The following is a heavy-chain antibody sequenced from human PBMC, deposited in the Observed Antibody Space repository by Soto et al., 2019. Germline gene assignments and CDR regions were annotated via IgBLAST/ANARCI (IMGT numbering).Heavy chain of an antibody. CDR3: AASIFYYGMDV. V-gene: IGHV5-51*01. Sequence: LAEALTNSCKDSAYTFPNSWVCWLRQMPGKGPEWMGIIYPGDSDTKYNPSFQGQVTISADKSITTTYLQWSSLKASDTAIYYCAASIFYYGMDVWGQGTTVTVSS. CDR1: AYTFPNSW. J-gene: IGHJ6*02. CDR2: IYPGDSDT.